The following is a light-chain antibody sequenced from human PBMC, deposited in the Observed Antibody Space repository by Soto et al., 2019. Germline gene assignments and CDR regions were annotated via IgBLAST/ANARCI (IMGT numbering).Light chain of an antibody. J-gene: IGKJ4*01. V-gene: IGKV3-15*01. CDR3: QEYNEWPLT. CDR2: FAS. CDR1: QSVSNN. Sequence: EIVMTQSPATLSVSPGEKATLSCRASQSVSNNLAWYQQKPGQAPRLLIYFASTRAPGIPARFSGSGCGTDFSLTISSLQSGDFAVYYWQEYNEWPLTFGGGTKVDTK.